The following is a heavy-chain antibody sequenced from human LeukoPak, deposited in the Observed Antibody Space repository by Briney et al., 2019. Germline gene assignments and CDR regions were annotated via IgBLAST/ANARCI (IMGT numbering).Heavy chain of an antibody. CDR3: ARDWKTNSFDY. J-gene: IGHJ4*02. CDR1: EFTFTTYG. Sequence: GGSLRLSCAASEFTFTTYGMHWVRQAPGKGLEWVAFIYYDGSNIYYADYVKGRFTISRDISKNTLYLQMDSLRAEDTAIYYCARDWKTNSFDYWGQGALVTVSS. V-gene: IGHV3-33*01. D-gene: IGHD1-1*01. CDR2: IYYDGSNI.